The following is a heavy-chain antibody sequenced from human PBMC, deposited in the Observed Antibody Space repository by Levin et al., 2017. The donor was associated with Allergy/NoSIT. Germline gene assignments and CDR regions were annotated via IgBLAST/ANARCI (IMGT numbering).Heavy chain of an antibody. CDR1: GGSFSGYY. CDR3: ARSSPYSSSWYDLSWFDP. CDR2: INHSGST. Sequence: SETLSLTCAVYGGSFSGYYWSWIRQPPGKGLEWIGEINHSGSTNYNPSLKSRVTISVDTSKNQFSLKLSSVTAADTAVYYCARSSPYSSSWYDLSWFDPWGQGTLVTVSS. J-gene: IGHJ5*02. V-gene: IGHV4-34*01. D-gene: IGHD6-13*01.